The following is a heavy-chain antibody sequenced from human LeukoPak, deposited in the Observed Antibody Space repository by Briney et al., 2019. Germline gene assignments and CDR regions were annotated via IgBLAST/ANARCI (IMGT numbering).Heavy chain of an antibody. V-gene: IGHV3-48*02. CDR2: ISSSSSTI. CDR1: GLSFSSYS. J-gene: IGHJ4*02. CDR3: ARDYKFGKLDSSGWYDY. D-gene: IGHD6-19*01. Sequence: GGSLRLSCAASGLSFSSYSMNWVRHAPGKGLEWVSYISSSSSTIYYADSVKGRFTISRDNAKNSLYLQMNSLRDEDTAVYYCARDYKFGKLDSSGWYDYWGQGILVTVSS.